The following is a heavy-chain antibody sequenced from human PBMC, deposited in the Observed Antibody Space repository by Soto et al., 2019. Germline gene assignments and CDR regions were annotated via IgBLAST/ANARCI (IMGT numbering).Heavy chain of an antibody. Sequence: GASVKVFCKASGYTFTGYYMHWVRQAPGQGLEWMGWINPNSGGTNYAQKFQGWVTMTRDTSISTAYMELSRLRSDDTAVYYCARGERLPLIFGVVTPFDYWGQGTLVTVSS. CDR3: ARGERLPLIFGVVTPFDY. V-gene: IGHV1-2*04. CDR1: GYTFTGYY. D-gene: IGHD3-3*01. CDR2: INPNSGGT. J-gene: IGHJ4*02.